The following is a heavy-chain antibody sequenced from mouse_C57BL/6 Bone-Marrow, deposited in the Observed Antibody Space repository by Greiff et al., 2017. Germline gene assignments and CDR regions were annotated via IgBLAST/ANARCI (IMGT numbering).Heavy chain of an antibody. CDR1: GYTFTSYW. D-gene: IGHD1-1*01. Sequence: QVQLQQPGTELVKPGASVKLSCKASGYTFTSYWMHWVKQRPGQGLEWIGNINPSNGGTNYNEKFKSKATLTVDKSSSTAYMQLSSLTSEDSGVCYCARSDYYGYWYFDVWGTETTVTVSS. CDR2: INPSNGGT. J-gene: IGHJ1*03. CDR3: ARSDYYGYWYFDV. V-gene: IGHV1-53*01.